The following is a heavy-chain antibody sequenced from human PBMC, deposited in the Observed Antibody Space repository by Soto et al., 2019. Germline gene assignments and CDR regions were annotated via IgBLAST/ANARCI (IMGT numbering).Heavy chain of an antibody. CDR2: ISGSGGST. D-gene: IGHD3-10*01. Sequence: GGSLRLSCAASGFTFSSYAVSWVRQAPGKGLEWVSAISGSGGSTYYADSVKGRFTISRDNSKNTLYLQMNSLRAEDTAVYYCEKVVMVRGVSYYFDYWGQGTLVTVYS. CDR1: GFTFSSYA. CDR3: EKVVMVRGVSYYFDY. V-gene: IGHV3-23*01. J-gene: IGHJ4*02.